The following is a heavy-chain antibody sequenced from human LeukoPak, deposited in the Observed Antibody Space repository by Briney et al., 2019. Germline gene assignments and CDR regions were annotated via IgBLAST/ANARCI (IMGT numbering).Heavy chain of an antibody. CDR2: IYTSGST. Sequence: KTSQTLSLTCTVSGGSISSGSYYWSWIRQPGGKGLEWIGRIYTSGSTDYTPSLKSRVTISVDTSKNQFSLKLSSVTAADTAVYYCARELATMLYYFDYWGQGTLVTVSS. J-gene: IGHJ4*02. CDR3: ARELATMLYYFDY. D-gene: IGHD5-24*01. V-gene: IGHV4-61*02. CDR1: GGSISSGSYY.